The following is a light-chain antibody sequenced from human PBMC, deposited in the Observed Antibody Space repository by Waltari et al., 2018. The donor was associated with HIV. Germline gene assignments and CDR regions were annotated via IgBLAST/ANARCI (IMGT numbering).Light chain of an antibody. Sequence: FLLTQPLSVSESPGKTVTISCTRSSGGIASNYVQCYQQRPGSAPTAVIYDHNQRPSWVPDRFSGSIDSSSNSASLTISGLKTEDEADYYCQSYDNWSYVFGTGTKVTVL. J-gene: IGLJ1*01. CDR3: QSYDNWSYV. CDR2: DHN. V-gene: IGLV6-57*04. CDR1: SGGIASNY.